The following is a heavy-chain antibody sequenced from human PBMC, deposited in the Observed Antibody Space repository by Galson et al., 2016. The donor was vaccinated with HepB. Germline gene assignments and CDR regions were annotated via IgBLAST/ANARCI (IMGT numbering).Heavy chain of an antibody. J-gene: IGHJ3*02. CDR3: ATAGPGVAAVWSAFDI. D-gene: IGHD6-13*01. CDR2: TYYRSKWYN. Sequence: CAISGDSVSSNNAAWNWIRQSPSRGLEWPGRTYYRSKWYNDYAVSVKSRITINPDTSKNQFSLQLNSVTPEDTAIYYCATAGPGVAAVWSAFDIWGQGTMLTVSS. V-gene: IGHV6-1*01. CDR1: GDSVSSNNAA.